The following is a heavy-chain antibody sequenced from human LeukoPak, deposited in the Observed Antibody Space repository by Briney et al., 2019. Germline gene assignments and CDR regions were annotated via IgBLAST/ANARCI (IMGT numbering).Heavy chain of an antibody. CDR1: GASISNVNYY. V-gene: IGHV4-39*01. CDR2: IYYSGNT. Sequence: SETLSLTCTVSGASISNVNYYWGWIRQPPGKGLEWIGTIYYSGNTNYSPSLKSRVTVSVDTSENQFSLKLSSVTAADTAVYYCARHPVAAAGTVWFDPWGQGTLVTVSS. D-gene: IGHD6-13*01. CDR3: ARHPVAAAGTVWFDP. J-gene: IGHJ5*02.